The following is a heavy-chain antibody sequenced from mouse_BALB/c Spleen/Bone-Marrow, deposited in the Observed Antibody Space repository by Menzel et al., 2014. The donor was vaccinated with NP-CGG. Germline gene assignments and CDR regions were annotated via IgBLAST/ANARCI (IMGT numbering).Heavy chain of an antibody. J-gene: IGHJ4*01. CDR2: INPYNDGT. Sequence: QLQQSGPELVKPGASVKMSCKASGYSFTGFILHWVMMRPGQGLEWIGYINPYNDGTKYNEKFKGKAILTSDKSSSSANMELSSLTSEDSAVYYCARAMIYYYAMDYWGQGTSVTVSS. CDR1: GYSFTGFI. V-gene: IGHV1-14*01. D-gene: IGHD2-4*01. CDR3: ARAMIYYYAMDY.